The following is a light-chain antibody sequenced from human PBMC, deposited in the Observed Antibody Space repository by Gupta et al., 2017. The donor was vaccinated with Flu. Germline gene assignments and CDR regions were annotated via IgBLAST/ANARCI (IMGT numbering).Light chain of an antibody. CDR2: EVN. CDR3: TSYAGNDILV. J-gene: IGLJ1*01. CDR1: RRDVGGYNF. Sequence: SALTQPPSASRAPGQSGTISCTGTRRDVGGYNFVSWYQQHPGKAPKLMIYEVNKRPAGVPDRFSGSKSGNTASLTVSGRQAEDDADYYCTSYAGNDILVFGTGTKVTVL. V-gene: IGLV2-8*01.